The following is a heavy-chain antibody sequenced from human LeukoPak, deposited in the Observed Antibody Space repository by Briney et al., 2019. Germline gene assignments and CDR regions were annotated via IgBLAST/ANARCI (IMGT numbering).Heavy chain of an antibody. CDR1: DASISGYY. D-gene: IGHD1-26*01. Sequence: SETLSLTCTVSDASISGYYWSWIRQPPGKGLEWIGSIHFSGSTNYNPSLRSRVTISVDTSKNQLSLKLSSVTAADTAVYYCARDLGGIYYDYWGQGTLVTVSS. V-gene: IGHV4-59*01. CDR2: IHFSGST. J-gene: IGHJ4*02. CDR3: ARDLGGIYYDY.